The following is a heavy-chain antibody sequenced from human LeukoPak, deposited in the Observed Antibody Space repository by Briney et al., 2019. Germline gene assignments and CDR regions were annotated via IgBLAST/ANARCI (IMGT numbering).Heavy chain of an antibody. D-gene: IGHD6-13*01. J-gene: IGHJ4*02. Sequence: SGTLSLTCTVSGGSISSSCYYWGWIRQPPGKGLEWIGSIYYSGSTYYNPCIKRRVTITVDASKNQFSLKVSSVTAADTAVYYCARRLAGTEDYWGQGTLVTVSS. CDR1: GGSISSSCYY. CDR2: IYYSGST. CDR3: ARRLAGTEDY. V-gene: IGHV4-39*01.